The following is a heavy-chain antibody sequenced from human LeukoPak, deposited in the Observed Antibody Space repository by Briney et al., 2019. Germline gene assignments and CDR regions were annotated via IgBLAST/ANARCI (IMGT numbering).Heavy chain of an antibody. Sequence: PGGSLRLSCAASGFTVSSNYMSWVRQAPGKGLEWVSVLYSGGSTYYADSVKGRFTISRDNSKNTLYLQMNSLRAEDTAVYYCAGDRRTRYDSSGYYSFGYWGQGTLVTVSS. J-gene: IGHJ4*02. CDR1: GFTVSSNY. CDR2: LYSGGST. V-gene: IGHV3-53*01. CDR3: AGDRRTRYDSSGYYSFGY. D-gene: IGHD3-22*01.